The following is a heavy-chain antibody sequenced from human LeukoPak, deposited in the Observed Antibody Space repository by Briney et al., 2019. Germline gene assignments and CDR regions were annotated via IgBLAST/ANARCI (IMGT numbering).Heavy chain of an antibody. V-gene: IGHV3-15*01. CDR2: IKSRADGGTI. CDR1: GFTFSNAW. J-gene: IGHJ4*02. Sequence: GGSLRLSCAASGFTFSNAWMSWVRQAPGKGLEWVGRIKSRADGGTIDYAAPVKGRFTISRDDSKNTLYLQMNSLKTEDTAVYYCTTLTNDCCSTSCSGEVDYWGQGTLVTVSS. CDR3: TTLTNDCCSTSCSGEVDY. D-gene: IGHD2-2*01.